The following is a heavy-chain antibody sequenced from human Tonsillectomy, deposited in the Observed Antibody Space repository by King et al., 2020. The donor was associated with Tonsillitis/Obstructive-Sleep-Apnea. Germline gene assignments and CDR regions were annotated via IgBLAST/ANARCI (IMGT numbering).Heavy chain of an antibody. V-gene: IGHV3-23*04. D-gene: IGHD2-2*01. CDR1: GFNFKTYA. J-gene: IGHJ4*02. CDR2: ISGSDDGT. Sequence: VQLVESGGALVQPGGSLRLSCVASGFNFKTYAMSWVRRAPGKGPEWVAAISGSDDGTYHADSVRGRFTISRDNSKNTLYLQMNSLRAADTAVYYCAKGSVGYCSGTSCYYFDHWGQGTLVPVSS. CDR3: AKGSVGYCSGTSCYYFDH.